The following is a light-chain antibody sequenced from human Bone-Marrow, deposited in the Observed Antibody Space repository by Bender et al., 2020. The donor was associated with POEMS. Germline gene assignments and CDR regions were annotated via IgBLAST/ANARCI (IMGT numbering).Light chain of an antibody. Sequence: QSALTQPASVSGSPGQSITISCTGSNTDVGSYNLVSWYRQHPGTAPKLIVYEVTKRPSGISDRFSGSKSGNTASLTVSWLQPEDEAAYYCCSFAGSTAFVVFGGGTKVTVL. CDR1: NTDVGSYNL. CDR3: CSFAGSTAFVV. J-gene: IGLJ2*01. V-gene: IGLV2-23*02. CDR2: EVT.